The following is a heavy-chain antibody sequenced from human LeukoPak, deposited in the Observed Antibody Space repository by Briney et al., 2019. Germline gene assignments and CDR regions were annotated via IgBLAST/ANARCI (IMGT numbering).Heavy chain of an antibody. CDR2: IYHSGST. D-gene: IGHD1-26*01. V-gene: IGHV4-38-2*02. J-gene: IGHJ4*02. CDR1: GYSISSGYY. CDR3: ARGYYCTQGVSYGGDFDS. Sequence: PSETLSLTCTVSGYSISSGYYWGWIRQPPGKGLEWIGSIYHSGSTYYNPSLKSRVTISVGASKNQFSLKLSSVTAADTAVYYCARGYYCTQGVSYGGDFDSWGQGTLVTVSS.